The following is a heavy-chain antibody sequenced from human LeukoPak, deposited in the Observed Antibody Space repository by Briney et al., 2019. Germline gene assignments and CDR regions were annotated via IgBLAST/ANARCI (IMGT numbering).Heavy chain of an antibody. CDR2: IYYSGST. J-gene: IGHJ4*02. CDR1: GASISRKY. Sequence: PSETLSLTCTVSGASISRKYWSWIRQPPGKGLEWIGYIYYSGSTNYNPSLKSRVTISVDTSKNQFSLKLISVTAADTAVYYCARVIYSYSSSWSYYFDYWGQGTLVTVSS. CDR3: ARVIYSYSSSWSYYFDY. V-gene: IGHV4-59*12. D-gene: IGHD6-13*01.